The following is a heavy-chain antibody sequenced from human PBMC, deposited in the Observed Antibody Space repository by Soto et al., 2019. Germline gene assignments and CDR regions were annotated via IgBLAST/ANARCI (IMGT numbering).Heavy chain of an antibody. CDR2: INGGDANT. CDR1: GDTFTSNS. CDR3: ARRLHGSADF. D-gene: IGHD3-10*01. V-gene: IGHV1-3*01. Sequence: SVKVSCKASGDTFTSNSIHWMRQAPGQRLEWMGWINGGDANTQYSQNFQDRVTLSRXTXXTXXXMXLXXXRXEXTAVYYCARRLHGSADFWGPGPLLTRSS. J-gene: IGHJ4*02.